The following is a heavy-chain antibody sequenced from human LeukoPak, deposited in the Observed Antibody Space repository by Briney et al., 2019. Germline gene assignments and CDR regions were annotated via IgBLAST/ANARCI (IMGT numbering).Heavy chain of an antibody. J-gene: IGHJ4*02. CDR1: GYTFSGYY. Sequence: GASVKVSCKASGYTFSGYYIHWVRQAPGQGLEWMGWINPNSGGTNYAQKFQGRVTMTRDTSISTAYMELRRLRSDDTAAYYCARGGGPFFDCWGQGTLVTVSS. CDR3: ARGGGPFFDC. V-gene: IGHV1-2*02. D-gene: IGHD3-16*01. CDR2: INPNSGGT.